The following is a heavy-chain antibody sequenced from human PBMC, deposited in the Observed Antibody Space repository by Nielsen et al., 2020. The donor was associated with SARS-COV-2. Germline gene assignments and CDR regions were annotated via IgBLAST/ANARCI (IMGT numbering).Heavy chain of an antibody. D-gene: IGHD6-13*01. V-gene: IGHV4-34*01. CDR2: VNHSGST. CDR1: GGSFSGYY. J-gene: IGHJ6*02. Sequence: SETLSLTCAVYGGSFSGYYWTWNRQPPGKGLEWIGEVNHSGSTNYNPSLKSRVTISVDTSKNQFSLKLSSVTAADTAVYYCAGAAAGTNYYYGMDVWGQGTTVTVSS. CDR3: AGAAAGTNYYYGMDV.